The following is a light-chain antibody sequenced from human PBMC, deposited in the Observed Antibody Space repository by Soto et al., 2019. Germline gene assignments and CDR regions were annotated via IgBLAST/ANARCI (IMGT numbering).Light chain of an antibody. CDR1: SSDVGIYNR. CDR2: EVS. CDR3: SSYTSSSTWV. V-gene: IGLV2-18*02. J-gene: IGLJ3*02. Sequence: QSALTQPPSVSGSPGQSVTISCTGTSSDVGIYNRVSWYQQPPGTAPKLMIYEVSNRPSGVPDRFSGSKSGNTASLTISGLQDEDEADYYCSSYTSSSTWVFGGGTKLTVL.